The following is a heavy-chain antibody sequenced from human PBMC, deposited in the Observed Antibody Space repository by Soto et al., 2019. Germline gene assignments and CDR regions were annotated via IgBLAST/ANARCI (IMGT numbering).Heavy chain of an antibody. Sequence: VQLVQSVAEVKKPGSSVKVSCKASGGTFSSYAISWVRQAPGQGLEWMGGIIPLFGTANYAQKFQGRVTITADESTSTAYMELSSLRSEDTAVYYCARGRSSSWNEYFQHWGQGTLVTVSS. D-gene: IGHD6-13*01. J-gene: IGHJ1*01. V-gene: IGHV1-69*12. CDR2: IIPLFGTA. CDR1: GGTFSSYA. CDR3: ARGRSSSWNEYFQH.